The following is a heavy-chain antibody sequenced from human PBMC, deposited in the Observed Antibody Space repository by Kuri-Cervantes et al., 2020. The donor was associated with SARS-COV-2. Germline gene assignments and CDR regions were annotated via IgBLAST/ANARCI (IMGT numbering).Heavy chain of an antibody. Sequence: ASVKVSCKVSGYTLTELSMHWVRQAPGKGLEWMGGFDPEDGETIYAQKFQGRVTMTEDTSTDTAYMELSSLRSVDTAVYYCATAPGLPSGSINWFDPWGQGTLVTVSS. V-gene: IGHV1-24*01. CDR3: ATAPGLPSGSINWFDP. J-gene: IGHJ5*02. CDR1: GYTLTELS. D-gene: IGHD3-10*01. CDR2: FDPEDGET.